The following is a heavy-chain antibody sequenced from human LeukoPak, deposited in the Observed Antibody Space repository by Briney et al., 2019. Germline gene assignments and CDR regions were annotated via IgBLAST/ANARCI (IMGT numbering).Heavy chain of an antibody. V-gene: IGHV1-46*01. Sequence: ASVKISCKASGYTFSNYYIHWVRQAPGQGLEWMGIFNPREDTASHAQKFQGRVTMTRDTSISTAYMDLSRLRSDDTAVYYCARVFNSSGWYYFDYWGQGTLVTVSS. CDR1: GYTFSNYY. CDR3: ARVFNSSGWYYFDY. D-gene: IGHD6-19*01. CDR2: FNPREDTA. J-gene: IGHJ4*02.